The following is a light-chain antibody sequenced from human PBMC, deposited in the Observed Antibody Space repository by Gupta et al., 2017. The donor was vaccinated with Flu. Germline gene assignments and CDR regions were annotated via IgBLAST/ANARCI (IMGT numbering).Light chain of an antibody. CDR2: DNS. Sequence: VTTPCPGTNSNIGNNFVSCYHPVHASAPRLLLYDNSKRPSGVPARFSCATFCTSATLVTTALQNGDEADYYYCTSNTTRSGPRLFGGGTKLTVL. V-gene: IGLV1-51*02. J-gene: IGLJ3*02. CDR3: CTSNTTRSGPRL. CDR1: NSNIGNNF.